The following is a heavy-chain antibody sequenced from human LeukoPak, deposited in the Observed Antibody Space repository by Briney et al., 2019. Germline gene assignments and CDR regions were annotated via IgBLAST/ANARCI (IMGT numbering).Heavy chain of an antibody. V-gene: IGHV1-18*01. J-gene: IGHJ4*02. CDR1: GYTFTSYG. D-gene: IGHD3-16*02. Sequence: GASVKVSCKASGYTFTSYGISWVRQAPGQGLEWMGWISAYNGNTNYAQKLQGRVTMTTDTSTSTAYMELRSLRSDDTAVYYCARGSVWGSYRYTHTLDAALDYWGQGTLVTVSS. CDR3: ARGSVWGSYRYTHTLDAALDY. CDR2: ISAYNGNT.